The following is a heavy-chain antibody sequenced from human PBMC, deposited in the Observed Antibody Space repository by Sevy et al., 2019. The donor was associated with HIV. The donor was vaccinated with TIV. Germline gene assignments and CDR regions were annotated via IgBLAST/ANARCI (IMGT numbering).Heavy chain of an antibody. D-gene: IGHD2-15*01. V-gene: IGHV3-30*02. CDR2: IRYDGSNK. J-gene: IGHJ4*02. CDR1: GFTFSSYG. CDR3: AKTHCSGGSCQDYFDY. Sequence: RLSCAASGFTFSSYGMHWVRQAPGKGLEWVAFIRYDGSNKYYADSVKGRFTISRDNSKITLYLQMNSLRAEDTAVYYCAKTHCSGGSCQDYFDYWGQGTLVTVSS.